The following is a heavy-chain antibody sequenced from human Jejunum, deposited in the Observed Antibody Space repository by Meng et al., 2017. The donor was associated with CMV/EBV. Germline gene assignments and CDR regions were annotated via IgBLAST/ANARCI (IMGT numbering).Heavy chain of an antibody. CDR1: RFTFTSYS. CDR3: ARAIDYGDPNWFDP. CDR2: ISGSSTYI. Sequence: SRFTFTSYSINWVRQAPGKGLEWLSYISGSSTYIYHADSVKGRFTISRDNAKNSVYLQMNSLRAEDTAVYYCARAIDYGDPNWFDPWGQGTLVTVSS. D-gene: IGHD4-17*01. J-gene: IGHJ5*02. V-gene: IGHV3-21*01.